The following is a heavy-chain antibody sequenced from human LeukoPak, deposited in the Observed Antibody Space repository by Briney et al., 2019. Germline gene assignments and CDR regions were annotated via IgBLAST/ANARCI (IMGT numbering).Heavy chain of an antibody. Sequence: GGSLRLSCAASGFTFSSYWMSWVRQAPGKGLEWVANIKQDGSEKYYVDSVKGRFTISRDNSKNTLYLQMNSLRAEDTAVYYCAKLQLTYYYDSSGYYSVDYWGQGTLVTVSS. J-gene: IGHJ4*02. CDR1: GFTFSSYW. CDR2: IKQDGSEK. CDR3: AKLQLTYYYDSSGYYSVDY. D-gene: IGHD3-22*01. V-gene: IGHV3-7*01.